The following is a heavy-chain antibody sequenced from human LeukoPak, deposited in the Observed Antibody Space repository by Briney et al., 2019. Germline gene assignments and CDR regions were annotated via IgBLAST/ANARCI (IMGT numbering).Heavy chain of an antibody. CDR2: IKHDGSEK. CDR1: GFSFSSHL. Sequence: PGGSLRLSCADSGFSFSSHLMSWVRQAPGKGLEWVDNIKHDGSEKYYVDSVKGRFAISRDNAKNSLYLQMNSLRAEDTAVYYCARALTGGYTFDAFDMWGQGTMVTVSS. J-gene: IGHJ3*02. CDR3: ARALTGGYTFDAFDM. V-gene: IGHV3-7*04. D-gene: IGHD5-12*01.